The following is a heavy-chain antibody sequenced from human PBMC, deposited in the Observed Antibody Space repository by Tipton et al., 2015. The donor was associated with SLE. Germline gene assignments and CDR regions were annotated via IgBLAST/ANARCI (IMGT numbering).Heavy chain of an antibody. V-gene: IGHV4-39*07. J-gene: IGHJ6*03. Sequence: TLSLTCTVSGGSISSSSYYWGWIRQPPGKGLEWIGSIYYSGSTYYTPSLKSRVTISVDTSKNQFSLRLMSLTAADTAVYYCARARSEDTFWSDYSYYYYYMDVWGRGTTVTVSS. CDR2: IYYSGST. D-gene: IGHD3-3*01. CDR1: GGSISSSSYY. CDR3: ARARSEDTFWSDYSYYYYYMDV.